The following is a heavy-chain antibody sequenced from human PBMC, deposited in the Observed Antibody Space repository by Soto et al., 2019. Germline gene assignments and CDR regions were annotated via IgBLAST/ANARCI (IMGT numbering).Heavy chain of an antibody. J-gene: IGHJ4*02. D-gene: IGHD6-13*01. V-gene: IGHV1-69*06. CDR3: TSIAAAGRHSDY. CDR2: IIPIFGTA. Sequence: QVQLVQSGAEVKKPGSSVKVSCKASGGTFSSYAISWVRQAPGQGLEWMGGIIPIFGTANYAQKFQGRITITADKSTSTAYMELSSLRSEDTAVYYCTSIAAAGRHSDYWGQGTLVTVSS. CDR1: GGTFSSYA.